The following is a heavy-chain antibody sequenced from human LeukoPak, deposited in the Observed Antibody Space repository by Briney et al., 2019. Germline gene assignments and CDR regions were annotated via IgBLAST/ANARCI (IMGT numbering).Heavy chain of an antibody. CDR3: ARWRDSSGYYYGYYYGMDV. CDR2: IYYSGST. Sequence: SETLSLTCAVSGGSISSYYWSWVRQPPGKGLEGIGYIYYSGSTYQNPSLKSRVTISVDTSRNQFSLKLRSVTAADTAVYYCARWRDSSGYYYGYYYGMDVWGRGTTVTVSS. D-gene: IGHD3-22*01. CDR1: GGSISSYY. J-gene: IGHJ6*02. V-gene: IGHV4-59*08.